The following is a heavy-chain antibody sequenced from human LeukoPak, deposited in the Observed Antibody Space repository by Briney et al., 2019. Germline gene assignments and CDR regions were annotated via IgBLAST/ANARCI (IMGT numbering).Heavy chain of an antibody. Sequence: PSETLSLTCTVSGGSISSSSYYWGWIRQPPGKGLEWIGYIYYSGSTYYNPSLKSRVTISVDTSKNQFSLKLSSVTAADTAVYYCARGSTVEHRTTGFNWFDPWGQGTLVTVSS. CDR2: IYYSGST. V-gene: IGHV4-30-4*08. CDR1: GGSISSSSYY. J-gene: IGHJ5*02. CDR3: ARGSTVEHRTTGFNWFDP. D-gene: IGHD4-11*01.